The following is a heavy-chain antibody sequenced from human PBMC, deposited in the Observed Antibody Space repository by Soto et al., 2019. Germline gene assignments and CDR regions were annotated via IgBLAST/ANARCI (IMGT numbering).Heavy chain of an antibody. J-gene: IGHJ6*02. CDR3: ASYNGYSYGYSYYYGMDV. Sequence: GGSLRLSCAASGFTVSSNYMSWVRQSPGKGLEWVSVIYSGGSTYYADSVKGRFTISRDNSKNTLYLQMNSLRAEDTAVYYCASYNGYSYGYSYYYGMDVWGQGTTVTAP. CDR1: GFTVSSNY. V-gene: IGHV3-53*01. D-gene: IGHD5-18*01. CDR2: IYSGGST.